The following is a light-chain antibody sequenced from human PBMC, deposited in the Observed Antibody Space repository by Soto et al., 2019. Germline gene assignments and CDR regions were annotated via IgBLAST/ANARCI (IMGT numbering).Light chain of an antibody. CDR3: CAYAFSGTSFSV. Sequence: HSALTQSPSASGPPGLPVTISCTGTNSDVEPYDLVSWSQCRPIEVTKLIIYEDTKRPSGASTRLSGSRSGNTDSLTISGLQAEDEGDYFCCAYAFSGTSFSVCGRGPKVTV. V-gene: IGLV2-23*01. CDR1: NSDVEPYDL. J-gene: IGLJ1*01. CDR2: EDT.